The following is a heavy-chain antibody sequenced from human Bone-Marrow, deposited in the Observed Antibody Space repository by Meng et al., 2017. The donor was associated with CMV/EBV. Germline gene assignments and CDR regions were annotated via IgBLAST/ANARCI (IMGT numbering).Heavy chain of an antibody. CDR2: MNPNSGNT. CDR1: GYTFTSYY. V-gene: IGHV1-8*02. D-gene: IGHD2-2*01. Sequence: ASVKVSCKASGYTFTSYYMHWVRQAPGQGLEWMGWMNPNSGNTGYAQKFQGRVTMTRSTSISTAYMELSSLRSEDTAVYYCARGGVPAASGYWGQGTLVTVSS. J-gene: IGHJ4*02. CDR3: ARGGVPAASGY.